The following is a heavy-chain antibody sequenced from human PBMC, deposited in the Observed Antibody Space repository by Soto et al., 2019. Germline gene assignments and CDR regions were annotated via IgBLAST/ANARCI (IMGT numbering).Heavy chain of an antibody. J-gene: IGHJ6*02. Sequence: QVQLVQSGAEVKKPGSSVKVSCKASGGTFSSYAISWVRQSPGQGLEWMGGIIPIFGTENYAQKFQGRVTITAAESTGTAYMELSSLRSEDTAVYYCARPRMCSAAPAHYYYYYGMDVWGQGTTVTVSS. CDR1: GGTFSSYA. CDR2: IIPIFGTE. CDR3: ARPRMCSAAPAHYYYYYGMDV. D-gene: IGHD2-2*01. V-gene: IGHV1-69*01.